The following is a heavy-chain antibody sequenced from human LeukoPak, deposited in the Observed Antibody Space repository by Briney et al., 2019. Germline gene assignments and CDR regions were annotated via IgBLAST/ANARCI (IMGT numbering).Heavy chain of an antibody. V-gene: IGHV3-23*01. CDR3: TTVWMVRGPTQ. J-gene: IGHJ4*02. D-gene: IGHD3-10*01. CDR1: GFTFSSYT. Sequence: PGGSLRLSCAASGFTFSSYTMSWVRQAPEKGLQWVSTISGSGGSTYNADSVKGRFTISRDNSKNTLYLQMNSLKTEDTAVYYCTTVWMVRGPTQWGQGTLVTVSS. CDR2: ISGSGGST.